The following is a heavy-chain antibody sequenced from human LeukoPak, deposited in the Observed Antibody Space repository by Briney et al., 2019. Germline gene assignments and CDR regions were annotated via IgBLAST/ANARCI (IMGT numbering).Heavy chain of an antibody. D-gene: IGHD4-17*01. CDR2: ISYDGSNK. CDR3: AKNGLRVETFDI. Sequence: GGSLRLSCAASGFTSGFTFSNYDMHWVRRARGKGLEWVAVISYDGSNKYYADSVKGRFTISRDTSKNTLYLQMNSLRAEDTAVYYCAKNGLRVETFDIWGLGTMVTVP. CDR1: GFTFSNYD. V-gene: IGHV3-30*18. J-gene: IGHJ3*02.